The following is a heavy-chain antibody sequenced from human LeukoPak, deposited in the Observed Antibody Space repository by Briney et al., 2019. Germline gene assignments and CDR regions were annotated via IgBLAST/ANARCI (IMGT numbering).Heavy chain of an antibody. CDR3: ARERRYYYGSGSYKTYYYYGMDV. J-gene: IGHJ6*02. CDR2: MSGSGGDT. D-gene: IGHD3-10*01. Sequence: QSGGSLRLSCAASGFTFSNYAMSWVRQAPGKGLEWVSVMSGSGGDTYYADSVKGRFTISRDNAKNTLYLQMNSLRAEDTAVYYCARERRYYYGSGSYKTYYYYGMDVWGQGTTVTVSS. CDR1: GFTFSNYA. V-gene: IGHV3-23*01.